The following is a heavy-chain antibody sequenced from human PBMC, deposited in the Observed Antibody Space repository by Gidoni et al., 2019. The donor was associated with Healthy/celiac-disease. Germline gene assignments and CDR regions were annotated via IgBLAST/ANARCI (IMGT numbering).Heavy chain of an antibody. CDR1: GGPFSGYY. V-gene: IGHV4-34*01. J-gene: IGHJ4*02. CDR2: INHSGST. D-gene: IGHD6-13*01. CDR3: ARGYSSPFDY. Sequence: QVQLQQWGAGLLKPSETLSLTCAVYGGPFSGYYWSWIRQPPGKGLEWIGEINHSGSTNYNPSLKSRVTISVDMSKNQFSLKLSSVTAADTAVYYCARGYSSPFDYWGQGTLVTVSS.